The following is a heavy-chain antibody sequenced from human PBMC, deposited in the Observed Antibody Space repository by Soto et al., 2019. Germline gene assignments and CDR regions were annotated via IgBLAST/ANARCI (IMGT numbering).Heavy chain of an antibody. Sequence: QVRLEQYRAEGKEPGASVKISCKASGYDFNSYSIHWLRQAPGQRPEYMGRINGGIGNTKFSQKFQDRLTISRDTSASAMYMELSSLTSDETGVYYCARSSVTIDGLDFWGQGTLVIVSS. V-gene: IGHV1-3*01. D-gene: IGHD4-17*01. J-gene: IGHJ4*02. CDR3: ARSSVTIDGLDF. CDR1: GYDFNSYS. CDR2: INGGIGNT.